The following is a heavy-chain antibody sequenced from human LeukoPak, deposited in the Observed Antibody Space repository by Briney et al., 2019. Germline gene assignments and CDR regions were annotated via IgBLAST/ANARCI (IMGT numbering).Heavy chain of an antibody. Sequence: SETLSLTCTVSGYSISSGYYWGWIRQPPGKGLEWIGSIYHSGSTYYNPSLKSRVTISVDTSKNQFSLKLSSVTAADTAVYYCARGPPPFGLVHYYMDVWGKGTTVTVSS. CDR2: IYHSGST. V-gene: IGHV4-38-2*02. CDR3: ARGPPPFGLVHYYMDV. CDR1: GYSISSGYY. J-gene: IGHJ6*03. D-gene: IGHD3-22*01.